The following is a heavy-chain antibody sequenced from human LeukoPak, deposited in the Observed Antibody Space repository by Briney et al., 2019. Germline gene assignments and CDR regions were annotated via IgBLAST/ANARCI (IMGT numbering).Heavy chain of an antibody. CDR1: GYTFTSYA. J-gene: IGHJ5*02. V-gene: IGHV7-4-1*02. Sequence: ASVKVSCKASGYTFTSYAMNWVRQAPGQGLEWMGWINTNTGNPTYAQGFAGRFVFSLDTSVSTAYLQISSLKAEDTAVYYCARDLKVAAAGRRIYWFDPWGQGTLVTVSS. D-gene: IGHD6-13*01. CDR2: INTNTGNP. CDR3: ARDLKVAAAGRRIYWFDP.